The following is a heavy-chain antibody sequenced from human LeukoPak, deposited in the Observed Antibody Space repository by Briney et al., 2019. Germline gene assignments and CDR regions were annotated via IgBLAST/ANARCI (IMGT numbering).Heavy chain of an antibody. CDR2: ISGSGGST. J-gene: IGHJ6*03. CDR3: AKCKTQWLVRGYYYYYMDV. CDR1: GFTFSSYA. D-gene: IGHD6-19*01. V-gene: IGHV3-23*01. Sequence: GGSLGLSCAASGFTFSSYAMSWVRQAPGKGLEWVSAISGSGGSTYYADSVKGRFTISRDNSKNTLYLQMNSLRAEDTAVYYCAKCKTQWLVRGYYYYYMDVWGKGTTVTVSS.